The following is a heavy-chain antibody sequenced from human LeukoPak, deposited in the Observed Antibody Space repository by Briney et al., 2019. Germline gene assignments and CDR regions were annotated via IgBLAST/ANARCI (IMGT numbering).Heavy chain of an antibody. D-gene: IGHD2-8*02. V-gene: IGHV1-18*01. CDR3: ARDLPRGLRFFTGMTGGVSGHAFDI. Sequence: ASVKVSCKASGYTFTSYGISWVRQAPGQGLEWMGWISAYNGNTNYAQKLQGRVTMTTDTSTSTAYMELRSLRSDDTAVYYCARDLPRGLRFFTGMTGGVSGHAFDIWGQGTMVTVSS. J-gene: IGHJ3*02. CDR2: ISAYNGNT. CDR1: GYTFTSYG.